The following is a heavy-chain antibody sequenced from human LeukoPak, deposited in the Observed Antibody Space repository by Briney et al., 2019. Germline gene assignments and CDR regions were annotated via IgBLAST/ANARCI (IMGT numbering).Heavy chain of an antibody. CDR3: ARVLAGVGAFYYFDY. J-gene: IGHJ4*02. Sequence: ASVKVSCKASGYTFTSYGISWVRQAPGQGLEWMGWISAYNGNTNYAQKLQGRVTMTTDTSTSTAYMELRSLRSDDTAVYHCARVLAGVGAFYYFDYWGQGTLVTVSS. V-gene: IGHV1-18*01. D-gene: IGHD1-26*01. CDR1: GYTFTSYG. CDR2: ISAYNGNT.